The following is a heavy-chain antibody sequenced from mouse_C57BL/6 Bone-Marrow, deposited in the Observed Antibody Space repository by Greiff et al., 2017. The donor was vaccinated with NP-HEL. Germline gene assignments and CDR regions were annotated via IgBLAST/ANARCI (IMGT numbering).Heavy chain of an antibody. CDR2: INPYNGGT. Sequence: VQLQQSGPVLVKPGASVKMSCKASGYTFPDYYMNWVKQSNGKSLGWIGVINPYNGGTSYNQKFKGKATLTVDKSSSTAYMELNSLTSEDSAVYYCARELRNYYAMDYWGQGTSVTVSS. V-gene: IGHV1-19*01. D-gene: IGHD1-1*01. J-gene: IGHJ4*01. CDR3: ARELRNYYAMDY. CDR1: GYTFPDYY.